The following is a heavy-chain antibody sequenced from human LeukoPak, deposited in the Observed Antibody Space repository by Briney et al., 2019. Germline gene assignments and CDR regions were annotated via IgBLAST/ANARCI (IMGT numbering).Heavy chain of an antibody. V-gene: IGHV1-18*01. D-gene: IGHD3-10*01. CDR3: ARATTMVRGVILYLLRSDV. CDR1: GYTSTSYG. Sequence: ASVKVSCKASGYTSTSYGISWVRQAPGQGLEWMGGISAYNGNTNYAQKLQGRVTMTTDTSTSTAYMELRSLRSDDTAVYYCARATTMVRGVILYLLRSDVWGQGTAVTVSS. CDR2: ISAYNGNT. J-gene: IGHJ6*02.